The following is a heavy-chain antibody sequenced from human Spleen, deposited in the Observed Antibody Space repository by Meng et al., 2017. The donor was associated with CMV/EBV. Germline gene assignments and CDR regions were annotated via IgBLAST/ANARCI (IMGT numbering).Heavy chain of an antibody. Sequence: ASVKVSCKASGYTFSSYSFTWVRQAPGQGLEWIGWIGVYRGNTNYAEKFRDRVTMTTDTSTSTAYMELRSLRSDDTAVYYCARVNQLLYFDYWGQGTLVTVSS. CDR2: IGVYRGNT. CDR1: GYTFSSYS. J-gene: IGHJ4*02. V-gene: IGHV1-18*01. CDR3: ARVNQLLYFDY. D-gene: IGHD2-2*01.